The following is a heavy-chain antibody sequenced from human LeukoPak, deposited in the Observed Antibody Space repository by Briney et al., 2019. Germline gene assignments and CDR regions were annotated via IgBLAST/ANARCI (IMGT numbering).Heavy chain of an antibody. CDR2: ISSSSSSYI. J-gene: IGHJ5*02. Sequence: GGSLRLSCAASGFTFSSYSMNWVRQAPGKGLEWVSSISSSSSSYIYYADSVKGRFTISRDNAKNSLYLQMNSLRAEDTAVYYCARDRLYYYVSSVYRWFDPWGQGTLVTVSS. V-gene: IGHV3-21*01. D-gene: IGHD3-22*01. CDR3: ARDRLYYYVSSVYRWFDP. CDR1: GFTFSSYS.